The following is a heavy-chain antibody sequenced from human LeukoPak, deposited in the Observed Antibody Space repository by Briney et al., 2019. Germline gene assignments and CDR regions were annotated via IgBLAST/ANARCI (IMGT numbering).Heavy chain of an antibody. D-gene: IGHD3-10*01. CDR3: ARDFGPHDY. Sequence: GGSLRLSCAASGFTFSSHWMSRVRQAPGKGLEWVANIKQDGSEKYYVDSVRGRFTISRDNAKNSLSLQMNSLRAEDTAVYFCARDFGPHDYWGQGTLVTVSS. V-gene: IGHV3-7*05. J-gene: IGHJ4*02. CDR1: GFTFSSHW. CDR2: IKQDGSEK.